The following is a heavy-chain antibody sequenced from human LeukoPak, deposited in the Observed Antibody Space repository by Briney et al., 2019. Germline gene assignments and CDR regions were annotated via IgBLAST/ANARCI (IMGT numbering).Heavy chain of an antibody. CDR1: GYTFTSYG. CDR3: ARGPRGDFWGGYSIYWYFDL. CDR2: ISAYNGNT. J-gene: IGHJ2*01. Sequence: AASVKVSCKASGYTFTSYGISWVRQAPGQGLEWMGWISAYNGNTNYAQKLQGRVTMTTDTSTSTAYMELRSLRSDDTAVYYCARGPRGDFWGGYSIYWYFDLWGRGTLVTVSS. D-gene: IGHD3-3*01. V-gene: IGHV1-18*01.